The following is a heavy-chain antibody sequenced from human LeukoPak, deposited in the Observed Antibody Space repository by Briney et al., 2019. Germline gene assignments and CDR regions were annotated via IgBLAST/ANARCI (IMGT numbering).Heavy chain of an antibody. J-gene: IGHJ2*01. V-gene: IGHV4-31*03. D-gene: IGHD2-21*02. CDR2: IYYSGST. CDR1: GGSISSGGYC. CDR3: AVRSYFTYCGGDCYSPWYFDL. Sequence: PSETLSLTCTVSGGSISSGGYCWSWIRQHPGKGLEWIGYIYYSGSTYYNPSLKSRVTISVDTSKNQFSLKLSSVTAADTAVYYCAVRSYFTYCGGDCYSPWYFDLWGRGTLVTVSS.